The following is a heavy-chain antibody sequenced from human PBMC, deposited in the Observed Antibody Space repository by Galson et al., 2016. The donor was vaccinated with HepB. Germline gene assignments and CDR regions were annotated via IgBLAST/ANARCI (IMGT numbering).Heavy chain of an antibody. Sequence: SLRLSCAASGFTFSSYAMSWVRQAPGKGLEWVSTVSGSGDGSGYTTYYAGSVEGRFTISRDNSKNTRYLQMNSLRAEDRAVYLCARDWDSSGWPVLFEYWGQGTLVTVSS. CDR1: GFTFSSYA. CDR3: ARDWDSSGWPVLFEY. V-gene: IGHV3-23*01. CDR2: VSGSGDGSGYTT. D-gene: IGHD6-19*01. J-gene: IGHJ4*02.